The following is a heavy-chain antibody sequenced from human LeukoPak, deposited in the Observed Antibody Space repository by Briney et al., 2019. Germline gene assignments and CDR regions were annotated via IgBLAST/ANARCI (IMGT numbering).Heavy chain of an antibody. D-gene: IGHD2-2*01. Sequence: ASVKVSCKASGYTFTSYYMHWVRQAPGQGLEWMGIINPSGGSTSYAQKFQGRVTMTRDMSTSTVYMELSSLRSEDTAVYYCARDRGPLVVFDNWGQGTLVTVSS. J-gene: IGHJ4*02. V-gene: IGHV1-46*01. CDR2: INPSGGST. CDR3: ARDRGPLVVFDN. CDR1: GYTFTSYY.